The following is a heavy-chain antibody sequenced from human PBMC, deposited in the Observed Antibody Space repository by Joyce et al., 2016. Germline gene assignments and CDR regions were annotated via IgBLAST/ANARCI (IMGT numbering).Heavy chain of an antibody. CDR3: ARGGIVYDYSMDL. CDR2: ISSDITYI. V-gene: IGHV3-21*02. J-gene: IGHJ6*02. Sequence: EVQLVASGGGLVKPGGSLRISCAASGFTFSTSSMSWFRRAPGKGLEWVSAISSDITYIFYADSVKGRFTVSRDNAKNSLDLQMNSLRAEDTAVFFCARGGIVYDYSMDLWGQGTTVTVSS. D-gene: IGHD3-22*01. CDR1: GFTFSTSS.